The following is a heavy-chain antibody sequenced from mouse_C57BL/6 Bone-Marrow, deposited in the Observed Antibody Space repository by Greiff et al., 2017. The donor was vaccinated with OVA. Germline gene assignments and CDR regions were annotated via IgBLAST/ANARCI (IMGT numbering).Heavy chain of an antibody. V-gene: IGHV1-64*01. CDR2: IHPNSGST. J-gene: IGHJ4*01. CDR1: GYTFTSYW. CDR3: ARTPDSSGYDYAMDY. D-gene: IGHD3-2*02. Sequence: VQLQQPGAELVKPGASVKLSCKASGYTFTSYWMHWVKQRPGQGLEWIGMIHPNSGSTNYNEKFKSKATLTVDKSSSTAYMQLSSLTSEDSAVYYCARTPDSSGYDYAMDYWGQGTSVTVSS.